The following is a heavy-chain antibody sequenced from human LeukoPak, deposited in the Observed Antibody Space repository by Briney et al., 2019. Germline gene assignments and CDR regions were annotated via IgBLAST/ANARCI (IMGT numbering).Heavy chain of an antibody. Sequence: ASVTVSCKASGYTFTGYYMHWVRQAPGQGLEWMGWINPNSGGTNYAQKFQGRVTMTRDTSISTAYIELSRLRSDDTAVYYCARPYYYDSSGTTFDYWGQGTLVTVSS. CDR3: ARPYYYDSSGTTFDY. J-gene: IGHJ4*02. D-gene: IGHD3-22*01. CDR2: INPNSGGT. V-gene: IGHV1-2*02. CDR1: GYTFTGYY.